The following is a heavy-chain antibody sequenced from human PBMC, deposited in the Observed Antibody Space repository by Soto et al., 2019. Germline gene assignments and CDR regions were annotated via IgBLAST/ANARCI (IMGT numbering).Heavy chain of an antibody. CDR2: ISGSGGST. Sequence: PGGSLRLSCAASGFTFSSYAMSWVRQAPGKGLEWVSAISGSGGSTYYADSVKGRFTISRDNSKNTLYLQMNSLRAEDTAVYYCAKDLEAYSGYDVDYWGQGTLVTVSS. V-gene: IGHV3-23*01. J-gene: IGHJ4*02. CDR1: GFTFSSYA. CDR3: AKDLEAYSGYDVDY. D-gene: IGHD5-12*01.